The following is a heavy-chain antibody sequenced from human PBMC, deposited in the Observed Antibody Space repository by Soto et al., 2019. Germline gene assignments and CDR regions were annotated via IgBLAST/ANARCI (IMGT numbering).Heavy chain of an antibody. Sequence: ASVKVSCKASGYTFTSYAMHWVRQAPGQRLEWMGWINAGNGNTKYSQKFQGRVTITRDTSASTAYMELSSLRSEDTAVYYCARVIAPATMLYGSGSYHYAFDIWGQGTMVTVSS. CDR2: INAGNGNT. CDR1: GYTFTSYA. CDR3: ARVIAPATMLYGSGSYHYAFDI. V-gene: IGHV1-3*01. J-gene: IGHJ3*02. D-gene: IGHD3-10*01.